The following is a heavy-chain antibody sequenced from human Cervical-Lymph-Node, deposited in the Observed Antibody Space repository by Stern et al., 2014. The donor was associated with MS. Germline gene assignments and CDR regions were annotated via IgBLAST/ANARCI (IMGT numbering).Heavy chain of an antibody. CDR3: ARVGTTGTTSLDY. Sequence: VQLVQSGAEVKKPGASVKVSCKASGYTFTGYDMHWVRQAPGQGLEWMGRINPNGGGTYYAQKFQGRVTMTRDTSISTAYMELSRLRSDDTAVYYCARVGTTGTTSLDYWGQGTLVTVSS. D-gene: IGHD1-1*01. CDR2: INPNGGGT. CDR1: GYTFTGYD. V-gene: IGHV1-2*06. J-gene: IGHJ4*02.